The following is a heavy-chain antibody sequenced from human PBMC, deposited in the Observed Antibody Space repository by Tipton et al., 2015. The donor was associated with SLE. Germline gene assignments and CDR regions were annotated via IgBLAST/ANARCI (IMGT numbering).Heavy chain of an antibody. CDR3: ARGRIAVAGNHFDY. Sequence: TLSLTCTVSGDSITNLNDFWGWIRQPAGKGLEWIWRIYTSGSTNYNPSLKSRVTISVDTSKNQFSLKLSSVTAADTAVYYCARGRIAVAGNHFDYWGQGTLVSVSS. CDR1: GDSITNLNDF. J-gene: IGHJ4*02. V-gene: IGHV4-61*02. D-gene: IGHD6-19*01. CDR2: IYTSGST.